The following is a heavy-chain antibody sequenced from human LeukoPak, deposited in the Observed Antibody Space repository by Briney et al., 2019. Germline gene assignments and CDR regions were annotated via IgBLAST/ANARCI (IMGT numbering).Heavy chain of an antibody. CDR1: GFTFSSYA. CDR2: ISYDGSNK. V-gene: IGHV3-30-3*01. D-gene: IGHD6-19*01. CDR3: ARGTPSSSGWLYYGMDV. J-gene: IGHJ6*02. Sequence: GGSLRLSCAASGFTFSSYAMHWVRQAPGKGLEWVAVISYDGSNKYYADSVKGRFTISRDNSKNTLYLQMNSLRAEDTAMYYCARGTPSSSGWLYYGMDVWGQGTTVTVSS.